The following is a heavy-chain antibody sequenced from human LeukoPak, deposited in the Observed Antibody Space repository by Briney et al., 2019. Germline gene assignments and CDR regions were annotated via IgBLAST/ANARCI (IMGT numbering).Heavy chain of an antibody. CDR3: ARDTLGEGEDANYAVYYFDY. V-gene: IGHV3-7*01. Sequence: GGSLRLSCAASGFTFSSYTMNWVRQAPGKGLEWVANIKQDGNEKYYADSVKGRFTISRDNGKNSLDLQMNSLRADDTAVYYCARDTLGEGEDANYAVYYFDYWGQGTVVTVSS. J-gene: IGHJ4*02. CDR2: IKQDGNEK. D-gene: IGHD4/OR15-4a*01. CDR1: GFTFSSYT.